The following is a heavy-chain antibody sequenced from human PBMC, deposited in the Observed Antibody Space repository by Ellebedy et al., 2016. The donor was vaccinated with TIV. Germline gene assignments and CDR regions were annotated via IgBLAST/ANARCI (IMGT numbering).Heavy chain of an antibody. CDR2: ISYDGNNQ. V-gene: IGHV3-30*18. J-gene: IGHJ4*02. CDR1: GFTFSSFG. Sequence: GESLKISCAASGFTFSSFGMNWVRPAPGKGLEWVAAISYDGNNQYYGDSVKGRFTISRDNSKNTLSLQMNSLRGDDTAVYYGAKELHVDSAYWGQGTLVTVSS. CDR3: AKELHVDSAY. D-gene: IGHD5-18*01.